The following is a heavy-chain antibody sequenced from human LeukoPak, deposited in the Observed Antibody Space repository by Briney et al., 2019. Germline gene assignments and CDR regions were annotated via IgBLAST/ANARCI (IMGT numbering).Heavy chain of an antibody. CDR3: ARTDMVRGVMRED. Sequence: PSETLSLTCTVSGGSISSSSYYWGWIRQPPGKGLEWIGSIYYSGSTYYNPSLKSRVTISVDTSKNQFSLKLSSVTAADTAVYYCARTDMVRGVMREDWGQGTLVTVSS. V-gene: IGHV4-39*07. CDR1: GGSISSSSYY. D-gene: IGHD3-10*01. CDR2: IYYSGST. J-gene: IGHJ4*02.